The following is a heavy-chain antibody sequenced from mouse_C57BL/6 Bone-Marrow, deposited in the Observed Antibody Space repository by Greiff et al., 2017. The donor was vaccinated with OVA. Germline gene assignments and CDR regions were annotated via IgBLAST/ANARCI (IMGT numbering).Heavy chain of an antibody. V-gene: IGHV1-81*01. Sequence: VQLQQSGAELARPGASVKLSCKASGYTFTSYGISWVKQRTGQGLEWIGEIYPRSGNTYYNEKFKGKATLTADKSSSTAYMELRSLTSEDSAVYFCARGDCFAYWGQGTLVTVSA. CDR2: IYPRSGNT. CDR3: ARGDCFAY. J-gene: IGHJ3*01. CDR1: GYTFTSYG.